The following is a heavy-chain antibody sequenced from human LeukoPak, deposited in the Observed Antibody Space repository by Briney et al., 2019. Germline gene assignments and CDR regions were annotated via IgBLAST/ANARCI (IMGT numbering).Heavy chain of an antibody. J-gene: IGHJ4*02. Sequence: PGRSLRLSCAASGFTFDDYAMHWVRQAPGKGLEWVSGISWNSGSIGYADSVKGRFTISRDNAKNSLYLQMNSLRAEDTALYYCARDDYSGKGADYWGQGTLVTVSS. CDR1: GFTFDDYA. V-gene: IGHV3-9*01. CDR3: ARDDYSGKGADY. CDR2: ISWNSGSI. D-gene: IGHD4-11*01.